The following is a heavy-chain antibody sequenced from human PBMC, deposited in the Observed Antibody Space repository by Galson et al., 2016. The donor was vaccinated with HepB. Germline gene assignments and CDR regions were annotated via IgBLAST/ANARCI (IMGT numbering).Heavy chain of an antibody. V-gene: IGHV1-8*01. CDR2: MNPNSGDT. CDR1: GYTFTNYD. J-gene: IGHJ6*04. Sequence: SVKVSCKASGYTFTNYDINWVRQATGQGLEWMGWMNPNSGDTGYAQKFQGRVTMTRDTSTSTAYMELSSLRSEDTAVYYCVRDGPHYGLRKYYTMDVWGKGTTVTVSS. CDR3: VRDGPHYGLRKYYTMDV. D-gene: IGHD4-17*01.